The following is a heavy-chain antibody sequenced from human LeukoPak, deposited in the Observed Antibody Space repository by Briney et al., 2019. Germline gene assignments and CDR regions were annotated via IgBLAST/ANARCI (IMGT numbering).Heavy chain of an antibody. V-gene: IGHV1-69*13. Sequence: SVKVSCNASAGTFSIYAIGWVRQGPGPGNEWLGGAFTIFGSANNAQKFQGRVKITADESTSTAYMELSSLRSEDTAVYYCARDPLGGYCSSTSCYTGIRGFDYWGQGTLVTVSS. J-gene: IGHJ4*02. D-gene: IGHD2-2*02. CDR2: AFTIFGSA. CDR3: ARDPLGGYCSSTSCYTGIRGFDY. CDR1: AGTFSIYA.